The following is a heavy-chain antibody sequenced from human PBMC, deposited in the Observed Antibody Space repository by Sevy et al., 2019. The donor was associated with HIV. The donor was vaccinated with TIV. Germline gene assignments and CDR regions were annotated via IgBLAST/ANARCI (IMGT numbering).Heavy chain of an antibody. D-gene: IGHD3-10*01. CDR3: AREVYYYGSGSYAGTPYGLGFDP. CDR2: ISGSGSTI. Sequence: GGSLRLSCAASGFTFSSYEMNWVRQAPGKGLEWVSFISGSGSTIYYADFVKGRFTISRDNAKNSLYLQMNSLRAEDTAVYYCAREVYYYGSGSYAGTPYGLGFDPWGQGTLVTVSS. V-gene: IGHV3-48*03. CDR1: GFTFSSYE. J-gene: IGHJ5*02.